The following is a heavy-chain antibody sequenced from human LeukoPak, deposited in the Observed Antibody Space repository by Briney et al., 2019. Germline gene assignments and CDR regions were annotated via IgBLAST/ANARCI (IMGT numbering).Heavy chain of an antibody. V-gene: IGHV3-49*03. Sequence: GGSLRLSCTASGFTFGDYLMSWFRQAPGKGLEWVGFIRNKVCGGTTEYAASVKGRFTISKDDSKSVAYLQMNSLKIEDTAVYYCSRELYYVPLLGGQGTLVTVSS. J-gene: IGHJ4*02. CDR1: GFTFGDYL. CDR2: IRNKVCGGTT. D-gene: IGHD3-10*02. CDR3: SRELYYVPLL.